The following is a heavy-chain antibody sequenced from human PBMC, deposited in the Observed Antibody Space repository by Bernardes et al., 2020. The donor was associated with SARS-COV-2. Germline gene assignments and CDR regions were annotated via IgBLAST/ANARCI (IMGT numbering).Heavy chain of an antibody. CDR3: VKADYKFFWPSSGWGGHFFDN. J-gene: IGHJ4*02. CDR2: ISGSGATT. Sequence: GGSLRLSCAASGFTFPYYAMSWVRQAPGKGLEWVSYISGSGATTFYSDSVKGRFTISRDNSKNTLFLQMNDLRLEDTAVYYCVKADYKFFWPSSGWGGHFFDNWGQGSLLTVSS. V-gene: IGHV3-23*01. CDR1: GFTFPYYA. D-gene: IGHD6-19*01.